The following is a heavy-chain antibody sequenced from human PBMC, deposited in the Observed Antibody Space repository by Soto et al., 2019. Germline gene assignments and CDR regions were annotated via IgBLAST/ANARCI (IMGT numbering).Heavy chain of an antibody. CDR1: GFTVSSNY. J-gene: IGHJ6*02. D-gene: IGHD6-13*01. CDR2: IYSGGST. Sequence: LRLSCAASGFTVSSNYMSWVRQAPGKGLEWVSVIYSGGSTYYADSVKGRFTISRDNSKNTLYLQMNSLRAEDTAVYYCARDKQLDYYYGMDVWGQGTTVTVSS. CDR3: ARDKQLDYYYGMDV. V-gene: IGHV3-53*01.